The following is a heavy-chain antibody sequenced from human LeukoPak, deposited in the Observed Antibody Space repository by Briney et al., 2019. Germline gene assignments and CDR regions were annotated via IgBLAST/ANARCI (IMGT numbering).Heavy chain of an antibody. V-gene: IGHV3-23*01. Sequence: GGSLRLSCAASGFTFSSYAMTWVRQAPGKGLEWVSAISGSGGSSYYADSVKGRFTISRDNSKNTLFLQMNSLRAEDTAVYYCAKEEGQYSSSPFDYWGQGTLVTVSS. D-gene: IGHD6-13*01. CDR2: ISGSGGSS. CDR1: GFTFSSYA. CDR3: AKEEGQYSSSPFDY. J-gene: IGHJ4*02.